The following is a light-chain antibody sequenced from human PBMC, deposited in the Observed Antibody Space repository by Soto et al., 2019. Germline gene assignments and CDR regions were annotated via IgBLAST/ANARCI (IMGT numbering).Light chain of an antibody. J-gene: IGKJ4*01. Sequence: DIQMTQSPSTLSASVGDRVTITCRASQSISNWLAWYQQKPGKAPKLLIYTASNLNSGVPSRFSVSGSGTEFTLTITSLQPDDFATYYCQQYDSYSGLTFGGGTKEEIK. CDR3: QQYDSYSGLT. CDR2: TAS. V-gene: IGKV1-5*03. CDR1: QSISNW.